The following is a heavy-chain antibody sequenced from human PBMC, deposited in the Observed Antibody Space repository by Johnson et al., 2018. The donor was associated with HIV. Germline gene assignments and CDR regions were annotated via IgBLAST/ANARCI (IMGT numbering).Heavy chain of an antibody. V-gene: IGHV3-74*03. CDR1: GFSFSTYW. CDR2: IDTEGSGT. J-gene: IGHJ3*02. D-gene: IGHD2-8*01. Sequence: VQLVESGGRLVQPGGSLRLSCAASGFSFSTYWMHWVRRVPGKGLVWVSRIDTEGSGTTYADSVKGRFTISRDNAKNTVYLQMISLRAEDMAVYYCAKDMKGANGAFDIWGQGTMVTVSS. CDR3: AKDMKGANGAFDI.